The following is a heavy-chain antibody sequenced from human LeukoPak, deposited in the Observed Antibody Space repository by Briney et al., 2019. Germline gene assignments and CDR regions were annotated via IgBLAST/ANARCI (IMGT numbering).Heavy chain of an antibody. J-gene: IGHJ3*02. V-gene: IGHV3-23*01. Sequence: PGGSLRLSCAASGFTFSSYAMSWVRQAPGKGLEWVSAISGSGGSTYYADSVKGRFTISRDNSKNTLYLQMNSLRAEDTAVYYCASAVLRYFDSHDAFDIWGQGTMVTVSS. CDR1: GFTFSSYA. CDR2: ISGSGGST. CDR3: ASAVLRYFDSHDAFDI. D-gene: IGHD3-9*01.